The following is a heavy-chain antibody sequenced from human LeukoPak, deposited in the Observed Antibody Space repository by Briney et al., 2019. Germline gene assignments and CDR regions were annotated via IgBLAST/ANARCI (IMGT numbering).Heavy chain of an antibody. CDR3: AKDMRYSGPYGMDA. J-gene: IGHJ6*02. V-gene: IGHV3-9*01. CDR2: ISWNSGSI. Sequence: GGSLRLSCAASGFTFDDYAMHWVRQAPGKGLEWVSGISWNSGSIGYADSVKGRFTISRDNAKNSLYLQMNSLRAEDTALYYCAKDMRYSGPYGMDAWGQGTTVTVSS. CDR1: GFTFDDYA. D-gene: IGHD5-12*01.